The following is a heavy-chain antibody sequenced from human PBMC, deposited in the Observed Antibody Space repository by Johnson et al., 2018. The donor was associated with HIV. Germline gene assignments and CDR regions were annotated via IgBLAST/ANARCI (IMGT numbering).Heavy chain of an antibody. CDR2: ISYDGSNK. D-gene: IGHD6-19*01. Sequence: QVQLVESGGGVVQPGRSLRLSCAASGFTFNSYGMHWVRQAPGKGLEWVAVISYDGSNKYYADSVKGRFTISRDNAKNSLYLQMNSLRAEDTAVYYCARKQWLEIPSDALDVWGQGTMVTVSS. V-gene: IGHV3-30*03. CDR3: ARKQWLEIPSDALDV. CDR1: GFTFNSYG. J-gene: IGHJ3*01.